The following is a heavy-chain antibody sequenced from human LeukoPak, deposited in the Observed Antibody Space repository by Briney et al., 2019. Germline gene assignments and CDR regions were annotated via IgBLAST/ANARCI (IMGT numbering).Heavy chain of an antibody. J-gene: IGHJ4*02. CDR2: IKLDGTEK. D-gene: IGHD3-16*01. CDR1: GFTFSSYW. V-gene: IGHV3-7*05. Sequence: AGGPLRLSCAASGFTFSSYWMHWVRQAPAKGLEWVANIKLDGTEKYYVDSVKGRFTISRDNAKNSLYLQMNSLRAEDTAVYYCASDRFYFGVWGQGTLVTVSS. CDR3: ASDRFYFGV.